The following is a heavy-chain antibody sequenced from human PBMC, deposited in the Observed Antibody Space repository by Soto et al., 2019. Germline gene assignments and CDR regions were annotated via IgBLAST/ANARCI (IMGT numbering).Heavy chain of an antibody. CDR3: ARDQDIVVAPGAYGMDV. Sequence: GESLKISCAASGFTFSIYAMTWVRQSPGKGLEWLSYISSSSRITYYADSVKGRFTVSRDNAKNSLYLQMNSLRDEDTAVYYCARDQDIVVAPGAYGMDVWGQGTTVTVSS. V-gene: IGHV3-48*02. J-gene: IGHJ6*02. D-gene: IGHD2-2*01. CDR2: ISSSSRIT. CDR1: GFTFSIYA.